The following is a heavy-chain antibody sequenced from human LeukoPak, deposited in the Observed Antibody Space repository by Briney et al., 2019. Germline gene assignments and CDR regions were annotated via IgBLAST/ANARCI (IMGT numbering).Heavy chain of an antibody. CDR1: GYTFTTYG. Sequence: ASVKVSCKASGYTFTTYGISWVRQAPGQGLEWMGWISTYNGNTNYAQKLQGRVTMTTDTSTSTAYMELRSLRSDDTAVFYCARLRIYYYYYYMDVWGEGTTVTVSS. V-gene: IGHV1-18*01. CDR2: ISTYNGNT. CDR3: ARLRIYYYYYYMDV. J-gene: IGHJ6*03. D-gene: IGHD2-15*01.